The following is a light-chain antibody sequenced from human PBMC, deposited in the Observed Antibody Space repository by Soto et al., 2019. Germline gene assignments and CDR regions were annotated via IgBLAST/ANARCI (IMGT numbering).Light chain of an antibody. Sequence: QSALTQPASVSGSPGQSITISCGGTSSDVGAYIYVSWYQQYPGKAPKLIIYEVNNRPSGVSGRFSGSKSDTTAFLTISGLQAEDEADYYCSSYAGSNNYVFGTGTKVTVL. CDR3: SSYAGSNNYV. J-gene: IGLJ1*01. CDR1: SSDVGAYIY. V-gene: IGLV2-14*01. CDR2: EVN.